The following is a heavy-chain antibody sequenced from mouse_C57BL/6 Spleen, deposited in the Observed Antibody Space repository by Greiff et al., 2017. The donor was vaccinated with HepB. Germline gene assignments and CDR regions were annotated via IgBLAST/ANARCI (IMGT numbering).Heavy chain of an antibody. D-gene: IGHD2-4*01. CDR1: GYSFTGYY. CDR3: ARRVYDYDNAWFAY. CDR2: IYPYNGVS. V-gene: IGHV1-31*01. Sequence: VQLKESGPELVKPGASVKISCKASGYSFTGYYMHWVKQSHGNILDWIGYIYPYNGVSSYNQKFKGKATLTVDKSSSTAYMELRSLTSEDSAVYYCARRVYDYDNAWFAYWGQGTLVTVSA. J-gene: IGHJ3*01.